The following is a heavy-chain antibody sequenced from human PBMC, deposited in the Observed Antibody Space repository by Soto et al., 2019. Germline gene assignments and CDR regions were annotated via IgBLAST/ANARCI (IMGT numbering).Heavy chain of an antibody. V-gene: IGHV4-39*01. Sequence: SETLSLTCTVSGGSISSSSYYWGWIRQPPGKGLEWIGSIYYSGSTYYNPSLKSRVTISVDTSKNQFSLKLSSVTAADTAVYYCARHRAAARSRYDYWGQGTLVTVSS. CDR3: ARHRAAARSRYDY. CDR2: IYYSGST. CDR1: GGSISSSSYY. D-gene: IGHD6-6*01. J-gene: IGHJ4*02.